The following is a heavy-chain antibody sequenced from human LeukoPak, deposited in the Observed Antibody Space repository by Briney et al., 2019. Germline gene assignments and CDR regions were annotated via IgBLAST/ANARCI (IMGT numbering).Heavy chain of an antibody. CDR3: AREGTLRYFDTDAFDI. V-gene: IGHV3-23*01. D-gene: IGHD3-9*01. CDR1: GFTFSSYA. J-gene: IGHJ3*02. Sequence: GGSLRLSCAASGFTFSSYAMSWVRQAPGKGLQWVSGISGSGGSTYYADSVKGRFTISRDNAKNTAYVQMNSLRGEDTAVYYCAREGTLRYFDTDAFDIWGQGTMVTVSS. CDR2: ISGSGGST.